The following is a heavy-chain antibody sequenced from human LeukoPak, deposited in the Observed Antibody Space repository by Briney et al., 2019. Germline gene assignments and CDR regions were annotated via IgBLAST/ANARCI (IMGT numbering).Heavy chain of an antibody. D-gene: IGHD1-26*01. CDR1: GFTFSTYA. J-gene: IGHJ3*02. Sequence: GRSLRLSCAASGFTFSTYAMHWVRQAPGKGLEWVAVISYDGSNKYYADSVKGRFTISRDNSKNTLYLQMNSLRAEDTAVYYCARTYSGSWLDAFNIWGQGTMVTVSS. CDR2: ISYDGSNK. V-gene: IGHV3-30-3*01. CDR3: ARTYSGSWLDAFNI.